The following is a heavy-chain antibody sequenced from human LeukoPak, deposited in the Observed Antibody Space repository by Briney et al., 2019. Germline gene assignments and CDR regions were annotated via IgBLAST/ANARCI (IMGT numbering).Heavy chain of an antibody. Sequence: PSETLSLTCTVSGGSISSSSYYWGWIRQPPGKGLEWIGSIYYSGSTYYNPSLKSRVTISVDTSKNQFSLKLSSVTAADTAVYYCARDCVVQLEWSRLHWFDPWGQGTLVTVSS. D-gene: IGHD3-3*01. CDR1: GGSISSSSYY. CDR3: ARDCVVQLEWSRLHWFDP. CDR2: IYYSGST. J-gene: IGHJ5*02. V-gene: IGHV4-39*07.